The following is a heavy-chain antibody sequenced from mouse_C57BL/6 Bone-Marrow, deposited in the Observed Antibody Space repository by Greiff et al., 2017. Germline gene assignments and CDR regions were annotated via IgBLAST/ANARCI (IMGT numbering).Heavy chain of an antibody. CDR3: AKEGWLPSWFAY. CDR2: IWRGGST. CDR1: GFSLTSYG. Sequence: VQVVESGPGLVQPSQSLSITCTVSGFSLTSYGVHWVRQSPGKGLEWLGVIWRGGSTDYNAAFMSRLSITKDNSKSQVFFKMNSLQADDTAIYYCAKEGWLPSWFAYWGQGTLVTVSA. D-gene: IGHD2-3*01. J-gene: IGHJ3*01. V-gene: IGHV2-5*01.